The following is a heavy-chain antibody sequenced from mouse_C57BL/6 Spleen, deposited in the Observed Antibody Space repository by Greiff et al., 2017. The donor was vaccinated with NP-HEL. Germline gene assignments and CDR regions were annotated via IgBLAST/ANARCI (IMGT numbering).Heavy chain of an antibody. V-gene: IGHV1-72*01. Sequence: QVQLQQPGAELVKPGASVKLSCKASGYTFTSYWMHWVKQRPGRGLEWIGRIDPNSGGTKYNEKFKSKATLTVDKPASTAYMQLSSLTSEDSAVYYCARKYYGSSYEDYFDYWGQGTTLTVSS. D-gene: IGHD1-1*01. CDR3: ARKYYGSSYEDYFDY. J-gene: IGHJ2*01. CDR1: GYTFTSYW. CDR2: IDPNSGGT.